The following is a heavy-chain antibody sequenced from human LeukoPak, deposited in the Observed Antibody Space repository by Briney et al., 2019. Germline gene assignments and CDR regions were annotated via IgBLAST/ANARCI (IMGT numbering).Heavy chain of an antibody. CDR2: IHYSGST. Sequence: SETLSLTCTVSGYSISSGYYWGWIRQPPGKGLEWIGSIHYSGSTNYNPSLKSRVTMSVDTSKNQFSLKLSSVTASDTAVYYCVRSSGWNFDYWGQGTLVTVSS. V-gene: IGHV4-38-2*02. J-gene: IGHJ4*02. D-gene: IGHD6-19*01. CDR3: VRSSGWNFDY. CDR1: GYSISSGYY.